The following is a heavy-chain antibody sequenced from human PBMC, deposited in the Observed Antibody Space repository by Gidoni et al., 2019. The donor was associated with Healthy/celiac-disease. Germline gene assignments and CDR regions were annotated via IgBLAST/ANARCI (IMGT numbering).Heavy chain of an antibody. CDR3: AGRVGATSGMDV. CDR1: GYTFTSYA. CDR2: INAGNGNT. Sequence: QVQLVQAGAEVKKPGASAKRSRKASGYTFTSYAMHWVRQAPGQRLEWMGWINAGNGNTKYSQKFQGRGTITRDKSASTAYMELSSRRAEDTAVYYCAGRVGATSGMDVWGQGTTVTVSS. V-gene: IGHV1-3*01. J-gene: IGHJ6*02. D-gene: IGHD1-26*01.